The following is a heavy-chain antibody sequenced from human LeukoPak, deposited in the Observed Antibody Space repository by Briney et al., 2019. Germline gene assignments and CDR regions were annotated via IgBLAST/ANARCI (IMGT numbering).Heavy chain of an antibody. CDR3: ARQSDWAKNYFDY. Sequence: SETLSLTCTVSGGSISSGDYYWSWIRQPPGKGLEWIGSIYYSGSTYYNPSLKSRVTISVDTSKNQFSLKLSSVTAADTAVYYCARQSDWAKNYFDYWGQGTLVTVSS. CDR2: IYYSGST. CDR1: GGSISSGDYY. D-gene: IGHD3-9*01. J-gene: IGHJ4*02. V-gene: IGHV4-39*01.